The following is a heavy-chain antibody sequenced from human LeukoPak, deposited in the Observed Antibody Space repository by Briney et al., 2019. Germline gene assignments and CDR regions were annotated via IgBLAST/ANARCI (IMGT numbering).Heavy chain of an antibody. D-gene: IGHD3-22*01. CDR3: ASSITMIVVAKGAFDI. J-gene: IGHJ3*02. Sequence: GGSLRLSCAASGFTFSDYYMSWIRQAPGKGLEWVSYISSSGSTIYYADSVKGRFTISRDNAKNSLYLQMNSLRAEDTAVYYCASSITMIVVAKGAFDIWGQGTMVTVSS. V-gene: IGHV3-11*04. CDR2: ISSSGSTI. CDR1: GFTFSDYY.